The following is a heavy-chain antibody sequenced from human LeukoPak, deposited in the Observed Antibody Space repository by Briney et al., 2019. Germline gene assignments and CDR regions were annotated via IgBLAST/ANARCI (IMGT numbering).Heavy chain of an antibody. CDR1: GFTFSAYS. D-gene: IGHD3-10*01. Sequence: QPGGSLRLSCAASGFTFSAYSMNWVRQAPGKGLEWVSHISASSKTIYYADSVKGRFSISRDNAKSLLYLQMNSLRDEDTAVYYCVRGDGWFGELLNFDFWGQGTLVTVSS. CDR3: VRGDGWFGELLNFDF. CDR2: ISASSKTI. J-gene: IGHJ4*02. V-gene: IGHV3-48*02.